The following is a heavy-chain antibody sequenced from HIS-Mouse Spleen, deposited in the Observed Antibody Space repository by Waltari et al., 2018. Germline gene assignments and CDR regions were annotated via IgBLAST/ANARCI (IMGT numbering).Heavy chain of an antibody. CDR1: GFTFDDYA. CDR3: AKDRDGSGSYSDY. J-gene: IGHJ4*02. D-gene: IGHD3-10*01. CDR2: SSWDGGST. Sequence: EVQLVESGGVVVQPGGSLRLSCAASGFTFDDYAMHWVRQARGKGLCWGSFSSWDGGSTYYADSVKGRFTISRDNSKNSLYLQMNSLRAEDTALYYCAKDRDGSGSYSDYWGQGTLVTVSS. V-gene: IGHV3-43D*03.